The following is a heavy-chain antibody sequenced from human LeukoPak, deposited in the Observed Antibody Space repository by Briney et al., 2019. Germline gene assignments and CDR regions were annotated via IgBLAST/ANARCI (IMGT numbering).Heavy chain of an antibody. CDR3: ARGYSSGWYFGY. Sequence: GGSLRLSCAASGFTFSTYAISWVRQAPGKGLEWVSYISSSGRTIYYADSVKGRFTISRDNAKNSLYLQMNNLRAEDTAVYYCARGYSSGWYFGYWGQGTLVTVSS. V-gene: IGHV3-48*03. CDR1: GFTFSTYA. CDR2: ISSSGRTI. D-gene: IGHD6-19*01. J-gene: IGHJ4*02.